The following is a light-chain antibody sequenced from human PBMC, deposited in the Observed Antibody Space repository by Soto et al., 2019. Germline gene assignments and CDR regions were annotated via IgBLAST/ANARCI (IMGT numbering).Light chain of an antibody. V-gene: IGLV2-11*01. CDR3: CSYAGTYTVL. Sequence: QSVLTQPRSVSGSPGQSLTISCTGTSSDVGFYNYVSWYQQHPGKAPKLMIYDVSKRPSGVPDRFSGSKSGNTASLTISGLQAEDEADYYCCSYAGTYTVLFGGGTKVTVL. J-gene: IGLJ2*01. CDR2: DVS. CDR1: SSDVGFYNY.